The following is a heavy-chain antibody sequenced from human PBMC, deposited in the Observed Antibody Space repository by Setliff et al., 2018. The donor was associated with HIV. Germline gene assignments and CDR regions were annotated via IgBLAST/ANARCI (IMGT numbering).Heavy chain of an antibody. CDR3: ARDPYRGSYYEADY. CDR1: GFTFTNSA. J-gene: IGHJ4*02. Sequence: GGSLRLSCAASGFTFTNSAMTWVRQAPGKGLEWVSLIQSSGIIYYADSVKGRFTISRDNANNSLYLQMNSLRAEDTAVYYCARDPYRGSYYEADYWGQGTLVTV. D-gene: IGHD1-26*01. V-gene: IGHV3-48*04. CDR2: IQSSGII.